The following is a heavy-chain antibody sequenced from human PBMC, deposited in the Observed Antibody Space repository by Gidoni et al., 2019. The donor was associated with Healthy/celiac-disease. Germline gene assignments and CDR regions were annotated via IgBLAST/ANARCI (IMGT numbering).Heavy chain of an antibody. CDR1: GFTFSGSA. J-gene: IGHJ4*02. CDR3: TRGYPFDY. Sequence: EVQLVESGGGLVQPGGSLKLSCAASGFTFSGSAMHWVRQASGKGLEWVGRIRRKANSYATAYAASVKGRFTISRDDSKNTAYLQMNSLKTEDTAVYYCTRGYPFDYWGQGTLVTVSS. D-gene: IGHD5-18*01. CDR2: IRRKANSYAT. V-gene: IGHV3-73*02.